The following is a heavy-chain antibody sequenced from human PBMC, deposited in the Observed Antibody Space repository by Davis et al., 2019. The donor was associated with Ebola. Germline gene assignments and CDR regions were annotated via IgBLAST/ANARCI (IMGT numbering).Heavy chain of an antibody. V-gene: IGHV3-11*01. CDR3: ARHDSSGYLN. CDR1: GFTFSDYY. Sequence: GESLKISRAASGFTFSDYYMSWIRQAPGKGLEWVSYISSSGSTIYYADSVKGRFTISRDNAKNSLYLQMNSLRAEDTAVYYCARHDSSGYLNWGQGTLVTVSS. J-gene: IGHJ4*02. CDR2: ISSSGSTI. D-gene: IGHD3-22*01.